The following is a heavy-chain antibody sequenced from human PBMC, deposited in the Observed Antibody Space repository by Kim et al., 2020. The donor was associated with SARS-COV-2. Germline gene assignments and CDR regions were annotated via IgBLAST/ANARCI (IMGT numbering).Heavy chain of an antibody. CDR3: AKLQPRGVTDFTAFDY. D-gene: IGHD3-3*01. Sequence: SVKCRVTISRDTSKNTLYLQMSSLRAEDTAVYYCAKLQPRGVTDFTAFDYWGQGTLVTVSS. J-gene: IGHJ4*02. V-gene: IGHV3-23*01.